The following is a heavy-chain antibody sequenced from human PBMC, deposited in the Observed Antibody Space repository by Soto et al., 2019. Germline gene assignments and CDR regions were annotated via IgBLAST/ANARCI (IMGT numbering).Heavy chain of an antibody. J-gene: IGHJ5*02. D-gene: IGHD6-13*01. CDR3: ATAGIAAAGRPNNWFDP. Sequence: GASVKVSWKVSGYTLTELSMHWVRQAPGKGLEWMGGFDPEDGETIYAQKFQGRVTMTEDTSTDTAYMELSSLRSEDTAVYYCATAGIAAAGRPNNWFDPWGQGTLVTVSS. CDR1: GYTLTELS. V-gene: IGHV1-24*01. CDR2: FDPEDGET.